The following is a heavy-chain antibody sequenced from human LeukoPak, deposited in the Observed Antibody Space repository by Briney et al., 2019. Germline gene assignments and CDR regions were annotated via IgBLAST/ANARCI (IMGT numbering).Heavy chain of an antibody. V-gene: IGHV4-59*12. CDR2: IYYSGST. Sequence: KTSETLSLTCTVSGGSISSYYWSWIRQPPGKGLEWIGYIYYSGSTNYNPSLKSRVTMSVDTSKNQFSLKLSSVTAADTAVYYCAYGMDVWGQGTTVTVSS. J-gene: IGHJ6*02. CDR3: AYGMDV. CDR1: GGSISSYY.